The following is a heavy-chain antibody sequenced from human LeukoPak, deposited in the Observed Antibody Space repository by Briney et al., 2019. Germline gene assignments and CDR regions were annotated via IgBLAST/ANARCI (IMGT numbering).Heavy chain of an antibody. V-gene: IGHV3-30*18. J-gene: IGHJ4*02. CDR1: GFTFSSYG. CDR2: ISYDGSSK. D-gene: IGHD6-19*01. Sequence: GGSLRLSCTASGFTFSSYGMHWVRQAPGKGLEWVAVISYDGSSKYYADSVKGRFTISRDNSKNTLYLQMNSLRAEDTAVYYCAKYQRQWLPKGGFDYWGQGTLVTVSS. CDR3: AKYQRQWLPKGGFDY.